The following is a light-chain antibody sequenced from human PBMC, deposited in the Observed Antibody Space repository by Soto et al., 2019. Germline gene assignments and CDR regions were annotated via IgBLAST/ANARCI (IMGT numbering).Light chain of an antibody. Sequence: QSVLTQPPSVSAAPGQTVTISCSGSGSNIGSNSVSWYQQVPGTAPKLLLYDNNKRPSGIPDRFSGSKSGTSATPGITGLQTADEADYYCGTWESYLSVGVFGGGTKLTVL. CDR1: GSNIGSNS. J-gene: IGLJ2*01. V-gene: IGLV1-51*01. CDR2: DNN. CDR3: GTWESYLSVGV.